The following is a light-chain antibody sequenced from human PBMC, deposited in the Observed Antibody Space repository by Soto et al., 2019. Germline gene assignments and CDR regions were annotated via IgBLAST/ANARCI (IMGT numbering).Light chain of an antibody. CDR3: QTWDSGIHVI. V-gene: IGLV4-69*01. J-gene: IGLJ2*01. Sequence: QSVLTQSPSASASLGASVKLTCTLNSGYSSSAIAWHQQQPGKGPRYLMKLNNDGSHIKGDGIPDRFSGSSSGAERYLSITSLQSEDEADYYCQTWDSGIHVIFGGGTQLTVL. CDR1: SGYSSSA. CDR2: LNNDGSH.